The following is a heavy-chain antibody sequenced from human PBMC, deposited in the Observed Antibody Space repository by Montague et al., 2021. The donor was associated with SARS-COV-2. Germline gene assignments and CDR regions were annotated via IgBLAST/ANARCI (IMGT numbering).Heavy chain of an antibody. J-gene: IGHJ4*02. Sequence: TLSLTCTVSGGSISSGSYYWCWLRPPAGKGQECIGRISISCSTXYNPSLKSRATISVDTSKNQFSLKLSSVTAADTAVYYCARDIAVASPFDYWGQGTLVTVSS. D-gene: IGHD6-19*01. V-gene: IGHV4-61*02. CDR3: ARDIAVASPFDY. CDR1: GGSISSGSYY. CDR2: ISISCST.